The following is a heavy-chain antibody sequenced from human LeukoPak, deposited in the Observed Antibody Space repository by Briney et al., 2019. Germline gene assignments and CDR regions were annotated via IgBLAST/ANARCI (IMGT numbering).Heavy chain of an antibody. D-gene: IGHD6-13*01. J-gene: IGHJ5*02. V-gene: IGHV4-61*02. CDR1: GGSISSGSYY. CDR2: TYTSGST. Sequence: SQTPSLTSTVSGGSISSGSYYWSWIRQPPGKGLGWIGGTYTSGSTNYNPSLQGRVTISVDTSKYHFSLKLSSVTAADTAVYYCARGEYSSSRGYWFDPWGQGTLVTVSS. CDR3: ARGEYSSSRGYWFDP.